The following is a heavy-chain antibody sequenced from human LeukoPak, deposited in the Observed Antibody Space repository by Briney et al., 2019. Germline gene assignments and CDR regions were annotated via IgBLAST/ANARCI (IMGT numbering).Heavy chain of an antibody. CDR1: GGSFSGYY. CDR3: ARGPSLDGTSPADY. CDR2: INHSGST. V-gene: IGHV4-34*01. Sequence: SETLSLTCSVSGGSFSGYYWSWIRQPPGKGLEWIGEINHSGSTNYNPSLKSRVTISVDTSKNQFSLKLSSVTAADAAVYYCARGPSLDGTSPADYWGQGTLVTVSS. D-gene: IGHD2-2*01. J-gene: IGHJ4*02.